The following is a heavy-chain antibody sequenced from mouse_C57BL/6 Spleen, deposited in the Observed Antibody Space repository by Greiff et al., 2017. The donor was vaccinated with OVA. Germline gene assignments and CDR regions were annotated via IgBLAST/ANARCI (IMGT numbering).Heavy chain of an antibody. Sequence: VQLQQPGAELVMPGASVKLSCKASGYTFTSYWMHWVKQRPGQGLEWIGEIDPSDSYTNYNQKFKGKSTLTVDKSSSTAYMQLSSLTSEDSAVYYCARRGYDYDGWYFDVWGTGTTVTVSS. V-gene: IGHV1-69*01. CDR2: IDPSDSYT. CDR1: GYTFTSYW. D-gene: IGHD2-4*01. CDR3: ARRGYDYDGWYFDV. J-gene: IGHJ1*03.